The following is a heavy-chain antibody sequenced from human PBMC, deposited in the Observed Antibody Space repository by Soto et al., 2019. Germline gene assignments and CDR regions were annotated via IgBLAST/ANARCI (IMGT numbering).Heavy chain of an antibody. Sequence: SVKVSCKDSGFTFTHSAIQWVRQARGQSLEWIGWIVVGSGNTNYAQKFQGRVTITADESTSTAYMELSSLRSEDTAVYYCASVETQRYYYGMDVWGQGTTVTVSS. D-gene: IGHD2-15*01. J-gene: IGHJ6*02. V-gene: IGHV1-58*02. CDR1: GFTFTHSA. CDR3: ASVETQRYYYGMDV. CDR2: IVVGSGNT.